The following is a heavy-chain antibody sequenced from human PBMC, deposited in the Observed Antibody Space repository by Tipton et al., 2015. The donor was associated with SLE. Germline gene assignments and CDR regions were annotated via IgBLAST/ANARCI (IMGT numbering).Heavy chain of an antibody. CDR2: IRYDGSNK. J-gene: IGHJ5*02. V-gene: IGHV3-30*02. D-gene: IGHD2-2*01. CDR1: GFTFSSYG. Sequence: GSLRLSCAASGFTFSSYGMHWVRQAPGKGLEWVAFIRYDGSNKYYADSVKGRFTISRDNAKNSLYLQMNSLRAEDTAVYYCATLKIVVVPAAPRWFDPWGQGSLVTVSS. CDR3: ATLKIVVVPAAPRWFDP.